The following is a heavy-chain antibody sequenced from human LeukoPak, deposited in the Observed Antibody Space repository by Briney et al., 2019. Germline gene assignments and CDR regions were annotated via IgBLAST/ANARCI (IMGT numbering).Heavy chain of an antibody. Sequence: GGSLRLSCAGSGFTFSSYEMNWVRQAPGKGLEWVGFIRNKPYGGTTEYAASVKGRFTISRDDSKSIAYLQMNSLKTEDTAVYYCTRSTGYPLFFDHWGQGTLVTVSS. CDR1: GFTFSSYE. D-gene: IGHD3-9*01. V-gene: IGHV3-49*04. CDR3: TRSTGYPLFFDH. J-gene: IGHJ4*02. CDR2: IRNKPYGGTT.